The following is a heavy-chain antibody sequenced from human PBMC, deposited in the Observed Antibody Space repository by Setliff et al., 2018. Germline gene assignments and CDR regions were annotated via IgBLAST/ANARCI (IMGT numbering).Heavy chain of an antibody. V-gene: IGHV4-61*09. CDR1: GASISSGSHY. CDR3: VRDRYGRNSDGSGVYNWFDS. CDR2: VYSTGST. D-gene: IGHD2-15*01. Sequence: SETLSLTCNVPGASISSGSHYWSWIRQSAGEKPTWIGHVYSTGSTNYNPSFESRVSISVDKSNNQFSLKMTSVTAADTAMYYCVRDRYGRNSDGSGVYNWFDSWGQGILFTVSS. J-gene: IGHJ5*01.